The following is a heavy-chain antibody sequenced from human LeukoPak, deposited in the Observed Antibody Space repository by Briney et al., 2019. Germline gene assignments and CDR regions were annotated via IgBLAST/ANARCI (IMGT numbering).Heavy chain of an antibody. CDR2: IYYSGST. CDR3: ATSGWYLLPGVY. D-gene: IGHD6-19*01. V-gene: IGHV4-39*01. Sequence: PSETLSLTCTVSGGSISSSSYYWGWIRQPPGKGLEWIGSIYYSGSTYYNPSLKSRVTISVDTSKNQFSLKLSSVTAADTAVYHCATSGWYLLPGVYWGQGTLVTVSS. CDR1: GGSISSSSYY. J-gene: IGHJ4*02.